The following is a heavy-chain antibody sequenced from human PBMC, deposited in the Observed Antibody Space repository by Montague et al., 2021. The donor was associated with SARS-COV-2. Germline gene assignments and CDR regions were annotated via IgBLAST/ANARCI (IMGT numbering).Heavy chain of an antibody. J-gene: IGHJ3*02. CDR3: ARHSGRDTIFGVVIIPDAFDI. D-gene: IGHD3-3*01. Sequence: SETLSLTCTVSGSSISSSSYYWGWIRQPPGKGLEWIGSIYYSGSTYYNPSLKSRVTISVDTSKNQFSLKLSSVTAADTAVYYCARHSGRDTIFGVVIIPDAFDIWGLGTMVTVSS. V-gene: IGHV4-39*01. CDR2: IYYSGST. CDR1: GSSISSSSYY.